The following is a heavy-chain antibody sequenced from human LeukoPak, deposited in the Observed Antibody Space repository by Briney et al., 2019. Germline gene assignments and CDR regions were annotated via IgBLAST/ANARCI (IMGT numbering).Heavy chain of an antibody. Sequence: PGGSLRLSCAASGFTFSNAWMSWVRQAPGKGLEWVSAISGSGGSTYYADSVKGRFTISRDNSKNTLYLQMNSLRAEDTAVYYCAKDSLGVRGTNYWGQGTLVTVSS. V-gene: IGHV3-23*01. CDR2: ISGSGGST. D-gene: IGHD3-10*01. CDR3: AKDSLGVRGTNY. J-gene: IGHJ4*02. CDR1: GFTFSNAW.